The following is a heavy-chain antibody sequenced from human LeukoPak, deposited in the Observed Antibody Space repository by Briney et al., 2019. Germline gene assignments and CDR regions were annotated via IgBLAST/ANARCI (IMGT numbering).Heavy chain of an antibody. Sequence: GGSLRLSCAASGVTFSSYSMNWVRQAPGKGLEWVSSISSSSSYIYYADSVKGRFTISRDNAKNSLYLQMNSLRAEDTAVYYCARIGVGIVAFDIWGQGTMVTVSS. CDR2: ISSSSSYI. J-gene: IGHJ3*02. CDR3: ARIGVGIVAFDI. CDR1: GVTFSSYS. V-gene: IGHV3-21*01. D-gene: IGHD1-26*01.